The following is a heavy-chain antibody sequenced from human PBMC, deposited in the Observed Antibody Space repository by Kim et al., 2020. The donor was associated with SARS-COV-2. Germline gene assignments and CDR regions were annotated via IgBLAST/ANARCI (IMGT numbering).Heavy chain of an antibody. CDR2: IGNGDGST. J-gene: IGHJ4*02. Sequence: GGSLRLSCAATGFTFNDYAMSWVRQAPGKGLEWVSVIGNGDGSTYYADSVRGRFTISRDNSNTLFLQMNSLRVDDTALYYCAKQISKYTSSSMDSWGQGT. CDR3: AKQISKYTSSSMDS. V-gene: IGHV3-23*01. D-gene: IGHD6-6*01. CDR1: GFTFNDYA.